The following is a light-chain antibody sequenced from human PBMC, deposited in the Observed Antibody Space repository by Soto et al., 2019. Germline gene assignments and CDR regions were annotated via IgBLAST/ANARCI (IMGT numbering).Light chain of an antibody. V-gene: IGKV3-11*01. CDR1: QSVSSY. CDR3: QQRSNWVT. CDR2: DAS. Sequence: EIVLTQSPATLSLSPGERATLSCRASQSVSSYLAWYQQKPGQAPRLLIYDASNRATGIPARFSGSGSGTDFTLTISSLAPEDFAVYYCQQRSNWVTFGPGTKVDI. J-gene: IGKJ3*01.